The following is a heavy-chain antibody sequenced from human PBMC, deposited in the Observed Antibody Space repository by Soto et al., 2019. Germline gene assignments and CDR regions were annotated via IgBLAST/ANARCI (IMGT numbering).Heavy chain of an antibody. CDR1: GITYNTYA. D-gene: IGHD5-12*01. CDR3: ARAISGYVT. Sequence: QVQLVQSGAEMKKPGASVKLSCKASGITYNTYAIHWVRQAPGQGLEWMGWINAGNGDTRYSQNFQGRVTLTRDTSASTVYMDLDRLNFEEAGVSYFARAISGYVTWGQGTLVPVSS. V-gene: IGHV1-3*01. J-gene: IGHJ4*02. CDR2: INAGNGDT.